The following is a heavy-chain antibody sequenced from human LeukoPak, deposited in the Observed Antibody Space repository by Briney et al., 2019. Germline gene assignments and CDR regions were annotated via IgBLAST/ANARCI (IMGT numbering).Heavy chain of an antibody. CDR1: GGSFSGYY. V-gene: IGHV4-34*01. CDR2: INHSGST. CDR3: ARGVSGSPRPDWFDP. J-gene: IGHJ5*02. D-gene: IGHD3-10*01. Sequence: SGTLSLTCAVYGGSFSGYYWSWIRQPPGKGLEWIGEINHSGSTNYNPSLKSRVTISVDTSKNQFSLKLSSVTAADTAVYYCARGVSGSPRPDWFDPWGQGTLVTVSS.